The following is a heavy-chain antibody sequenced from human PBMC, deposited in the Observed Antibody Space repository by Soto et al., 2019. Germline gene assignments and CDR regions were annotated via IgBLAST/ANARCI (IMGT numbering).Heavy chain of an antibody. D-gene: IGHD6-19*01. V-gene: IGHV3-30*18. J-gene: IGHJ2*01. CDR2: ISHDENYK. CDR1: GFTFNTYG. CDR3: AKIGCRGSGCPEGYFDL. Sequence: QVLLMESGGGVVQPGRSLRLSCAASGFTFNTYGMHWVRQGPGKGLEWIAVISHDENYKDFADSVKGRFTISRDNSKNTLYLQVNSLRVDDTAVYYCAKIGCRGSGCPEGYFDLWGRGTLVSVSA.